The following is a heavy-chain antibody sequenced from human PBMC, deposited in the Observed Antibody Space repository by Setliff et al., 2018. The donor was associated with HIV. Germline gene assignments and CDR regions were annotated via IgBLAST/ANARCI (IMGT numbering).Heavy chain of an antibody. Sequence: ASVKVSCKTSGYTFTSNGISWVRQAPGQGLEWMGWISAYNGNTNYAQTFQGRVTMTTDTSTSTAYMELRSLRSDDTAVYYCARSRYDSGGYPDAFDIWGQGTMVTLSS. V-gene: IGHV1-18*01. J-gene: IGHJ3*02. CDR1: GYTFTSNG. CDR3: ARSRYDSGGYPDAFDI. CDR2: ISAYNGNT. D-gene: IGHD3-22*01.